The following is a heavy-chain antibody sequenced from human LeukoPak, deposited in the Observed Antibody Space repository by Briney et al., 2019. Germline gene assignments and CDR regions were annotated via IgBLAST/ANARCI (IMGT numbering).Heavy chain of an antibody. V-gene: IGHV3-30*04. J-gene: IGHJ4*02. CDR3: ARENSGIVVVPAAVDY. CDR1: GFTFSSYA. D-gene: IGHD2-2*01. Sequence: GGSLRLSCAASGFTFSSYAMHWVRQAPGKGLEWVAVISYDGSNKYYADSVKGRFTISRDNSKNTLYLQMNSLRAEDTAVYYCARENSGIVVVPAAVDYWGQGTLVTVSS. CDR2: ISYDGSNK.